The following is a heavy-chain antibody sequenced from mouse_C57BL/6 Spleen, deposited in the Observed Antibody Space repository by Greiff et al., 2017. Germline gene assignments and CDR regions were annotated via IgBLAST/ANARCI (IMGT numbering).Heavy chain of an antibody. Sequence: EVQLQQSGPELVKPGASVKISCKASGYTFTDYYMNWVKQSHGKSLEWIGDINPNNGGTSYNQKFKGKATLTVDKSSCTAYMELRSLTSEDSAVYYCARSLAINWYFDVWGTGTTVTVSS. CDR3: ARSLAINWYFDV. CDR1: GYTFTDYY. V-gene: IGHV1-26*01. CDR2: INPNNGGT. J-gene: IGHJ1*03. D-gene: IGHD4-1*01.